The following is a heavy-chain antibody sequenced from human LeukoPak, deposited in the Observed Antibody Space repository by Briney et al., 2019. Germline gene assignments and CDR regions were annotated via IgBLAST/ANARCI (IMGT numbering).Heavy chain of an antibody. D-gene: IGHD6-13*01. V-gene: IGHV3-30-3*01. CDR1: GFTFSSYA. CDR2: ISYDGSNK. Sequence: GGSLRLSCAASGFTFSSYAMHWVRQAPGKGLEWVAVISYDGSNKYYADSVKGRFTISRDNSKNTLYLQVNSLRAEDTAVYYCAKVGAAGGNYFGYWGQGTLVTVSS. CDR3: AKVGAAGGNYFGY. J-gene: IGHJ4*02.